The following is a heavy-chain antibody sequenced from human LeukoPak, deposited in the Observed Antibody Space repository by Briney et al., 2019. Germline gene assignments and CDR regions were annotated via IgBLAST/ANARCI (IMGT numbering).Heavy chain of an antibody. J-gene: IGHJ4*02. D-gene: IGHD5-12*01. CDR2: IVVGSGNT. V-gene: IGHV1-58*02. CDR3: AADYPWEGGYVN. CDR1: GFTFTSSA. Sequence: SVKVSCKASGFTFTSSAMQWVRQARGQRLEWIGWIVVGSGNTNYAQKFQERVTITRDMSTSTAYMELSSLRSEGTVVYYCAADYPWEGGYVNWGQGALVTVSS.